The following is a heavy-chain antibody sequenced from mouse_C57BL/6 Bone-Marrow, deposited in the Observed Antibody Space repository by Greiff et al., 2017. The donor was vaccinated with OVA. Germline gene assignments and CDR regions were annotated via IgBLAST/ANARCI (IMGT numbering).Heavy chain of an antibody. CDR3: ARSRYGSSYDY. V-gene: IGHV1-64*01. J-gene: IGHJ2*01. CDR2: IHPNSGST. D-gene: IGHD1-1*01. CDR1: GYTFTSYW. Sequence: QVQLQQPGAELVKPGASVKLSCKASGYTFTSYWMHWVKQRPGQGLEWIGMIHPNSGSTNYNEKFKSKATLTVDKSSSTAYMQLSSLTSEDDAVYYCARSRYGSSYDYWGQGTTLTVSS.